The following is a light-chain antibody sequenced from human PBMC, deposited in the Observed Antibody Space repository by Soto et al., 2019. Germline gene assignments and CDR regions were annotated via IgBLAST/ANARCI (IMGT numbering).Light chain of an antibody. V-gene: IGLV2-14*01. CDR1: SIDVGGYNY. J-gene: IGLJ1*01. CDR2: EVS. CDR3: SSYTSSTTRV. Sequence: QSALTQPASVSGSPGQSITISCTGTSIDVGGYNYVSWYQQYPGKAPKLMIYEVSNRPSGVSNRFSGSKSGNTASLTISGLQAEDEADYYCSSYTSSTTRVFGPGTKVTVL.